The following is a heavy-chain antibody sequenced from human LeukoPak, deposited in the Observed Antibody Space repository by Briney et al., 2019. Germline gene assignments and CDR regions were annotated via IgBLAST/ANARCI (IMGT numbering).Heavy chain of an antibody. CDR3: ARRVLRYDYVWGSYRYEYFDY. CDR1: GGSFSSYA. J-gene: IGHJ4*02. CDR2: IIRIFGTA. V-gene: IGHV1-69*06. D-gene: IGHD3-16*02. Sequence: GASVKVSCKASGGSFSSYAISWVRQAPGQGLEWMGGIIRIFGTANYAQKFQGRVTITADKSTSTAYMELSSLRSEDTAVYYCARRVLRYDYVWGSYRYEYFDYWGQGTLVTVSS.